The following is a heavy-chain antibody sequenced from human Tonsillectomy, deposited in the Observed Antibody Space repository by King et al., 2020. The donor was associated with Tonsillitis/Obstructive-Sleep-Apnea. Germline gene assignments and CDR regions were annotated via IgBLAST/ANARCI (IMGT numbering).Heavy chain of an antibody. J-gene: IGHJ3*02. Sequence: QLVQSGAEVKKPGASVKVSCEASGYTFDNYGISLVRQAPGQGLEWRGWMSIYSVNTKYAQNLQGRVTLATDTSTSTAYMELRSLRSDDTAVYYCARDRSIILVPDASDICGQGTKVTVSS. CDR1: GYTFDNYG. D-gene: IGHD3-3*01. CDR2: MSIYSVNT. CDR3: ARDRSIILVPDASDI. V-gene: IGHV1-18*01.